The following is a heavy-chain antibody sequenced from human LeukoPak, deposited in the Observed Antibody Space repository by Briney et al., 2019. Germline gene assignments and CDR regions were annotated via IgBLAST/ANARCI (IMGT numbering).Heavy chain of an antibody. D-gene: IGHD3-9*01. V-gene: IGHV3-20*04. J-gene: IGHJ4*02. CDR3: ARDAQLRYFDWYFDY. Sequence: GGSLRLSCAASGFTFDDYGISWVRQAPGKGLEWVSGINWNCGSTGYADPVKGRFTISRDNAKNSLYPQMNSLRAEDTALYYCARDAQLRYFDWYFDYWGQGTLVTVSS. CDR1: GFTFDDYG. CDR2: INWNCGST.